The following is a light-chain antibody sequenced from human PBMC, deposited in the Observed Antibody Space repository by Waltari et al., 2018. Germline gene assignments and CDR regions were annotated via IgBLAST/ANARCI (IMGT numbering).Light chain of an antibody. J-gene: IGKJ2*03. CDR2: SAS. CDR3: QQTYITPPHS. Sequence: DIQMTQSPSSLSASVGARVTIPCRASHDIGTYLNWYQHKPGKAPKLLLYSASTLQSGVPPRFSGSGSGTDYTLTIFDLQPEDFATYYCQQTYITPPHSFGQGTKLEI. V-gene: IGKV1-39*01. CDR1: HDIGTY.